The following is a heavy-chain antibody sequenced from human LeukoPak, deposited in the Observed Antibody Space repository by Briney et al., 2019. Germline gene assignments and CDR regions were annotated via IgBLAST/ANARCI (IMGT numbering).Heavy chain of an antibody. CDR3: ARSSPWQPYFDY. Sequence: ASVKVSCKASGGTFSSYAISWVRQAPGQGLEWMGGIIPIFGTVNYAQKFQGRVTITADGSTSTAYMELSSLRSEDTAVYYCARSSPWQPYFDYWGQGTLVTVSS. CDR2: IIPIFGTV. J-gene: IGHJ4*02. D-gene: IGHD6-6*01. V-gene: IGHV1-69*13. CDR1: GGTFSSYA.